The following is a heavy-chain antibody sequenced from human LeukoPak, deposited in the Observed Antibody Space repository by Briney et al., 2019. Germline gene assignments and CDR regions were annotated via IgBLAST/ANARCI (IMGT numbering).Heavy chain of an antibody. Sequence: GESRRISCKGSGYSFTSNLITGVRRMPGKGLEWMGRIDPSDSYINYSPSFQGHVTISADKSISTAYLQWSSLKASDTAMYYCARGKDYGSGSQNWFDPWGQGTLVTVSS. CDR3: ARGKDYGSGSQNWFDP. CDR1: GYSFTSNL. CDR2: IDPSDSYI. J-gene: IGHJ5*02. V-gene: IGHV5-10-1*01. D-gene: IGHD3-10*01.